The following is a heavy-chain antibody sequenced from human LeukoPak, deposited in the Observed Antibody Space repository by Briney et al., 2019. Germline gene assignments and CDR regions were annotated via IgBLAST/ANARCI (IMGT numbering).Heavy chain of an antibody. CDR2: IRGSGGST. J-gene: IGHJ5*02. CDR1: GFTFSVYA. V-gene: IGHV3-23*01. D-gene: IGHD3-3*01. CDR3: AKVWSADFWSGYFTWFDP. Sequence: GGSRRLSCTASGFTFSVYAMIWVRQAPEKGREWVSGIRGSGGSTYYADSVKGRFTISRDNSKNTLYLQMNSLRAEDTAVYYCAKVWSADFWSGYFTWFDPWGQGTLVTVSS.